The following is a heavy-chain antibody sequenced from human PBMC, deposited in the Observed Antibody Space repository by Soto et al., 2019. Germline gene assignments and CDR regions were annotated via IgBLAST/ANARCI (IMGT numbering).Heavy chain of an antibody. CDR3: VADYSENYYYYGMDV. V-gene: IGHV1-58*01. Sequence: SVKVSCKASGFTFTSSAVQWVRQARGQRLEWIGWIVVGSGNTNYAQKFQERVTITRDMSTSTAYMELSSLRSEDTAVYYCVADYSENYYYYGMDVWGQGTTVTVSS. CDR2: IVVGSGNT. CDR1: GFTFTSSA. D-gene: IGHD4-4*01. J-gene: IGHJ6*02.